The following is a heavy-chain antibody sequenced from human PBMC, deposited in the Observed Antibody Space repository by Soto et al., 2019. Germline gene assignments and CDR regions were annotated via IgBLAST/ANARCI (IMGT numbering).Heavy chain of an antibody. CDR1: GGSISSYY. CDR2: IYYSGST. J-gene: IGHJ5*02. D-gene: IGHD3-10*01. V-gene: IGHV4-59*01. CDR3: ARGYYGSGSGNWFDP. Sequence: SETLSLTCTVSGGSISSYYWSWIRQPPGKGLEWIGYIYYSGSTNYNPSLKSRVTISVDTSKNQFSLKLSSVTAADTAVYYCARGYYGSGSGNWFDPWGQGTLVTVSS.